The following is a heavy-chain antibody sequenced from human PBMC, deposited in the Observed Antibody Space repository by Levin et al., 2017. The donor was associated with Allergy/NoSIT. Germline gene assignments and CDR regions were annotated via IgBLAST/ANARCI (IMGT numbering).Heavy chain of an antibody. CDR1: GFTFSSYW. D-gene: IGHD3-3*01. V-gene: IGHV3-7*01. CDR3: AREGRITIFGVVITHFSY. J-gene: IGHJ4*02. CDR2: IKQDGSEK. Sequence: GGSLRLSCAASGFTFSSYWMSWVRQAPGKGLEWVANIKQDGSEKYYVDSVKGRFTISRDNAKNSLYLQMNSLRAEDTAVYYCAREGRITIFGVVITHFSYWGQGTLVTVSS.